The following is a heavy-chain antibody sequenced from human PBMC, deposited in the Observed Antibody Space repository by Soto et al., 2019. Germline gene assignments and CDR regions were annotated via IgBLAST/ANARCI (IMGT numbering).Heavy chain of an antibody. Sequence: GASVKVSCKASGYTFIKYGISWVRQAPGQGLEWMGWIRHTGNIDYAQKFQDRLTMTRDTSTNTAYMELRSLGPDDTAVYYCARDRSTKDYWGQGTLVTVSS. D-gene: IGHD2-2*01. J-gene: IGHJ4*02. V-gene: IGHV1-18*01. CDR3: ARDRSTKDY. CDR1: GYTFIKYG. CDR2: IRHTGNI.